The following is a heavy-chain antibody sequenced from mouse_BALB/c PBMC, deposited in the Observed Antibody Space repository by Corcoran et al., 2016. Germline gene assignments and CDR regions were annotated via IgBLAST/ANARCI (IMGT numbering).Heavy chain of an antibody. Sequence: QIQLVQSGPELKQPGETVKISCKASGYTFPHYGMTWVKQAPGKGLKWLGWINTYTGEPTYADDFKGRFAFSLETSASTAYLQINNLKNEDMATYFCARGDSSNFDYWGQGTTLTVSS. J-gene: IGHJ2*01. CDR1: GYTFPHYG. D-gene: IGHD3-3*01. V-gene: IGHV9-1*02. CDR2: INTYTGEP. CDR3: ARGDSSNFDY.